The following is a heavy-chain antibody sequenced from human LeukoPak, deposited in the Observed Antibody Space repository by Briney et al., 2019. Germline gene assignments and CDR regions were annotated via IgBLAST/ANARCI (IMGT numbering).Heavy chain of an antibody. CDR3: ARGRDIAATNYFDY. V-gene: IGHV3-48*03. Sequence: GGSLRLSCAASGFTFSSYEMNWVRQAPGKGLEWVAYISSSGNTIYYADSVKGRFSISRDNAKKSLYLQMNSLSADDTAVYYCARGRDIAATNYFDYWGQGVLVTVSS. CDR1: GFTFSSYE. J-gene: IGHJ4*02. CDR2: ISSSGNTI. D-gene: IGHD5-12*01.